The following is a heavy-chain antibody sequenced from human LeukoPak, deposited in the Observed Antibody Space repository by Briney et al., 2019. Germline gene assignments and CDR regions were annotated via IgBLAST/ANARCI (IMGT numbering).Heavy chain of an antibody. J-gene: IGHJ6*04. CDR1: GYTFTSYA. CDR2: INAGNGNT. Sequence: GASVKVSCKASGYTFTSYAMHWVRQAPGQRLEWMGWINAGNGNTKYSQKFQGRVTITRDTSASTAYMELSSLRSEDTAVYYCARENGVVVLAPRGYYYYGMDVWGKGTTVTVSS. CDR3: ARENGVVVLAPRGYYYYGMDV. D-gene: IGHD2-2*01. V-gene: IGHV1-3*01.